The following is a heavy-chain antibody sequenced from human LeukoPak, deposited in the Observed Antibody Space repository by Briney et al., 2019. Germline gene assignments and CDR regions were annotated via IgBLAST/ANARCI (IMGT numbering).Heavy chain of an antibody. V-gene: IGHV4-39*01. CDR2: IYYSGST. Sequence: ETLSLVCSVSCGSISLSSYYWAWIRQPAGKGLEVIGIIYYSGSTYYNPSLNCRFTVSVDTPHNQFSLTVNYLTTADSAGYYCASPPGTVTRGDIWGQGRMVTVSS. CDR3: ASPPGTVTRGDI. J-gene: IGHJ3*02. CDR1: CGSISLSSYY. D-gene: IGHD4-17*01.